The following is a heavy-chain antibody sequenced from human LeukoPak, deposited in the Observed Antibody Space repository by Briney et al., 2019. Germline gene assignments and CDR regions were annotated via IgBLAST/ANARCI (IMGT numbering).Heavy chain of an antibody. J-gene: IGHJ1*01. Sequence: GGSLRLSCAASGFTFSSYSMNWVRQAPGKGLEWVSSISSSSSYIYYADSVKGRFTISRDNSKNTLYLQMNSLRAEDTAVYYCAKFFHDSSGEFQHWGQGTLVTVSS. CDR1: GFTFSSYS. D-gene: IGHD3-22*01. CDR2: ISSSSSYI. CDR3: AKFFHDSSGEFQH. V-gene: IGHV3-21*04.